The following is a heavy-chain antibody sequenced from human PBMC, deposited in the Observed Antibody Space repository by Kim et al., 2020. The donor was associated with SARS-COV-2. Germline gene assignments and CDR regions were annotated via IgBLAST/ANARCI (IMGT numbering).Heavy chain of an antibody. D-gene: IGHD3-22*01. CDR1: GYTFTSYD. CDR2: MNPNSGNT. V-gene: IGHV1-8*01. Sequence: ASVKVSCKASGYTFTSYDINWVRQATGQGLEWIGWMNPNSGNTGYAQKFQGRVTMTRNTSISKAYMELSSLRSEDTAVYYCARGTLDCYDSSGYRTYYFDYWGQGTLVTVSS. J-gene: IGHJ4*02. CDR3: ARGTLDCYDSSGYRTYYFDY.